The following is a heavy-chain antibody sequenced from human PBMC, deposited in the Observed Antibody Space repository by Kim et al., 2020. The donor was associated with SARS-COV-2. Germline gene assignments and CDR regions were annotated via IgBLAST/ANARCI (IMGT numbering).Heavy chain of an antibody. J-gene: IGHJ4*02. Sequence: RGSLRLSCAASGFTFNTYGMHWVRQAPGKGLEWVAVKSYDGSNKYYADSVKGQFTISRNNSKNTLYLQMNSLRIEDTAVYYCAKSFSGSYFGYDYWGQGTLVTVSS. CDR1: GFTFNTYG. CDR3: AKSFSGSYFGYDY. V-gene: IGHV3-30*18. CDR2: KSYDGSNK. D-gene: IGHD1-26*01.